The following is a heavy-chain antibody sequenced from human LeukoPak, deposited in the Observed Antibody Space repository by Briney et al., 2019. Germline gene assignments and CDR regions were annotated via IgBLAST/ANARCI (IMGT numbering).Heavy chain of an antibody. Sequence: PGGSLRLSCAASGFNFSNFGMHWVRQAPGKGLEWVVVIAYDGSLKYYADSVKGRFTISRDNSKNTLYLQMNSLRAEDTAVYYCAKAAYYYASGSYYPDDYWGQGTLVTVSS. CDR1: GFNFSNFG. CDR2: IAYDGSLK. V-gene: IGHV3-30*18. D-gene: IGHD3-10*01. CDR3: AKAAYYYASGSYYPDDY. J-gene: IGHJ4*02.